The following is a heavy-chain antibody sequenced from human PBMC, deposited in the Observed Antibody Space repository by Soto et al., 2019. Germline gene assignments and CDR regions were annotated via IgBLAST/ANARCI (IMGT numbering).Heavy chain of an antibody. CDR2: ISYDGSNK. CDR3: ASLTDGYNFSVDY. J-gene: IGHJ4*02. D-gene: IGHD5-12*01. CDR1: GFTFSSYA. V-gene: IGHV3-30-3*01. Sequence: PGGSLRLSCAASGFTFSSYAMHWVRQAPGKGLEWVAVISYDGSNKYYADSVKGRFTISRDNSKNTLYLQMNSLRAEDTAVYYCASLTDGYNFSVDYWGQGPLVTVSS.